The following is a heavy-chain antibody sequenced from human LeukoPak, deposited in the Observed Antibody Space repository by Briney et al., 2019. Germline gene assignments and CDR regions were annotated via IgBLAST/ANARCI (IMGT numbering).Heavy chain of an antibody. Sequence: GGSLRLSCAASGFTFSSYSMNWVRQAPGKGLEWVSSISSSSSYIYYADSVKGRLTISRDNAKNSLYLQMNSLRAEDTAVYYCARDYTRGIAARPLNWFDPWGQGTLVTVSS. D-gene: IGHD6-6*01. CDR3: ARDYTRGIAARPLNWFDP. CDR2: ISSSSSYI. CDR1: GFTFSSYS. J-gene: IGHJ5*02. V-gene: IGHV3-21*01.